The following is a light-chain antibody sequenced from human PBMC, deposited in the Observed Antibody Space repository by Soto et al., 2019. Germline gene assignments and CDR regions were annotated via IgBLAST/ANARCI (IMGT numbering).Light chain of an antibody. CDR2: DAS. CDR1: QSVSSTY. Sequence: ESVLTQSPGTLSLSPGERATLSCRASQSVSSTYLAWYQQKPGQAPRLLIYDASSRSTGIPDRFRGSGSGTDFTLTISRLEPEDFAVDYCQHYGNSPGLFTFGPGTKVDIK. V-gene: IGKV3-20*01. CDR3: QHYGNSPGLFT. J-gene: IGKJ3*01.